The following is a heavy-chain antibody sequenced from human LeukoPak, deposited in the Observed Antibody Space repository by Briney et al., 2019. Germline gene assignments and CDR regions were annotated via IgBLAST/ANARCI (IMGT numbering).Heavy chain of an antibody. Sequence: SETLSLTCTVSGGSISSYYWSRIRQPPGKGLEWIGYIYYSGYTNYNPSLKSRATISVDTSKNQFSLKLSSVTAADTAVYYCARTTMVRGTYYMDVWGKGTTVTISS. CDR2: IYYSGYT. D-gene: IGHD3-10*01. V-gene: IGHV4-59*01. J-gene: IGHJ6*03. CDR1: GGSISSYY. CDR3: ARTTMVRGTYYMDV.